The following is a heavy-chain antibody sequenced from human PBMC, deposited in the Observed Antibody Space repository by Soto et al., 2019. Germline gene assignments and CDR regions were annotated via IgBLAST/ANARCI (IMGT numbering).Heavy chain of an antibody. J-gene: IGHJ5*02. CDR1: GYSFTSYR. V-gene: IGHV5-51*01. CDR3: ALTLRYCSGGSCYSSLFDP. D-gene: IGHD2-15*01. Sequence: GASLKISCKGSGYSFTSYRIGWVRQMPEKGLEWMGIIYPGDSDTRYSPSFQGQVTISAAKSISTAYLQWSSLKASDTAMYYCALTLRYCSGGSCYSSLFDPWGQGTLVTVSS. CDR2: IYPGDSDT.